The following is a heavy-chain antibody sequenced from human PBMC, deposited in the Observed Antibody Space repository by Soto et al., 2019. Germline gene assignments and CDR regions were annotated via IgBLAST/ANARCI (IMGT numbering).Heavy chain of an antibody. D-gene: IGHD6-13*01. J-gene: IGHJ6*02. CDR3: ARDMYSSSWHKADYYYYAVDV. CDR1: GFTFSKYG. Sequence: QVQVVESGGGVVQPGKSLRLSCAASGFTFSKYGLHWVRQAPGKGLEWVAYIWYDGSNKYYADSVKGRFTISRDNSKNTLYLQMNRLRGGDTAIYYCARDMYSSSWHKADYYYYAVDVWGQGTTVIVSS. V-gene: IGHV3-33*01. CDR2: IWYDGSNK.